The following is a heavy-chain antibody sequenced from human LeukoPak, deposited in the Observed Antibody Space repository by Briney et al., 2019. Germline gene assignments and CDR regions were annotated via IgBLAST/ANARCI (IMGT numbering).Heavy chain of an antibody. Sequence: SETLSLTCAVSGGSFSGYYWSWIRQPPGKGLEWIGEINHSGSTNYNPSLKSRVTISVDTSKNQFSLKLSSVTAADTAVYYCARGVGYCGSTSCYYYYGMDVWGQGTTVTVSS. CDR3: ARGVGYCGSTSCYYYYGMDV. J-gene: IGHJ6*02. D-gene: IGHD2-2*01. V-gene: IGHV4-34*01. CDR2: INHSGST. CDR1: GGSFSGYY.